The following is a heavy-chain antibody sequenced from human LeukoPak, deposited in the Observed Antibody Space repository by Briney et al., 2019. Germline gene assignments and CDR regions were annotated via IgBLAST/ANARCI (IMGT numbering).Heavy chain of an antibody. V-gene: IGHV3-30*02. J-gene: IGHJ4*02. D-gene: IGHD6-19*01. CDR1: GFTFSSYG. CDR2: IRYDGSNK. Sequence: GGSLRLSCAVSGFTFSSYGMHWVRQAPGKGLEWVAFIRYDGSNKYYADSVKGRFTISRDNSKNTLYLQMNSLRAEDTAVYYCASDSSGWSAFDYWGQGTLVTVSS. CDR3: ASDSSGWSAFDY.